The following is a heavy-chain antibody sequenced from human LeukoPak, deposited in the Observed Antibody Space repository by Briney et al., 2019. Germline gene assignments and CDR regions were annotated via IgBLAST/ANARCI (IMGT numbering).Heavy chain of an antibody. V-gene: IGHV3-21*01. J-gene: IGHJ5*02. CDR1: GFTFSSYA. D-gene: IGHD6-19*01. CDR2: ISSSSSYI. CDR3: ASRSVDSSGWYNWFDP. Sequence: PGGSLRLSCAASGFTFSSYAMSWVRQAPGKGLEWVSSISSSSSYIYYADSVKGRFTISRDNAKNSLYLQMNSLRAEDTAVYYCASRSVDSSGWYNWFDPWGQGTLVTVSS.